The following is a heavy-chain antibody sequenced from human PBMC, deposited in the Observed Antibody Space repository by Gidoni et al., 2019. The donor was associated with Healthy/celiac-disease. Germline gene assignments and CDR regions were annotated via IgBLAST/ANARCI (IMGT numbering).Heavy chain of an antibody. CDR1: GFTFSSYA. CDR3: AKGGDSSGWYLYFDL. Sequence: EVQLLESGGGLVQPGGSLSLSCAASGFTFSSYAMSWVRQAPGKGLEWVSAISGSGGSTYYADSVKGRFTISRDNSKNTLYLQMNSLRAEDTAVYYCAKGGDSSGWYLYFDLWGRGTLVTVSS. CDR2: ISGSGGST. J-gene: IGHJ2*01. V-gene: IGHV3-23*01. D-gene: IGHD6-19*01.